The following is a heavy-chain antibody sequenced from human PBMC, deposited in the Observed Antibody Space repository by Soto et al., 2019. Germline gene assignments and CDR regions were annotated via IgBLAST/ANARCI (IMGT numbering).Heavy chain of an antibody. D-gene: IGHD3-22*01. CDR2: IYYSGSA. CDR3: ARDTLADSSGYSFDY. J-gene: IGHJ4*02. Sequence: SETLSLTCAVSGYSISSINWWGWIRQPPGKGLEWIGNIYYSGSAYYNPSLKSRVTMSVDTSKNQFSLKLTSVTAVDTAVYYCARDTLADSSGYSFDYWGQGTLVTVSS. V-gene: IGHV4-28*03. CDR1: GYSISSINW.